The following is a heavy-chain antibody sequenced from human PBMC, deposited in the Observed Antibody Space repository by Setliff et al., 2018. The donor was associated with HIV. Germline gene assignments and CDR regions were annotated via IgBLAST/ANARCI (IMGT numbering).Heavy chain of an antibody. Sequence: ASVKVSCKASGYTFTTYAMNWVRQAPGQGPEWMGWINTNTGNPTYAQGFTGRFVFSLDTSVSTAYLQISSLKAEDTAVYYCARYAVCSGGSCYSAYNWFDPWGQGTQVTVSS. J-gene: IGHJ5*02. CDR2: INTNTGNP. V-gene: IGHV7-4-1*02. CDR3: ARYAVCSGGSCYSAYNWFDP. D-gene: IGHD2-15*01. CDR1: GYTFTTYA.